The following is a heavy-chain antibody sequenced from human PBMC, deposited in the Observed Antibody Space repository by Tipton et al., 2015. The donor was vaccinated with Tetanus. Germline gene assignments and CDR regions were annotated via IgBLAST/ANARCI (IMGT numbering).Heavy chain of an antibody. CDR1: GGSISSYY. CDR3: ARAAAGKLRFDY. V-gene: IGHV4-59*12. CDR2: IYYSGST. D-gene: IGHD6-13*01. Sequence: TLSLTCTVSGGSISSYYWSWIRQPPGKGLEWIGYIYYSGSTNYNPSLKSRVTISVDTSKNQFSLKLSSVTAADTAVYYCARAAAGKLRFDYWGRGTLVTVSS. J-gene: IGHJ2*01.